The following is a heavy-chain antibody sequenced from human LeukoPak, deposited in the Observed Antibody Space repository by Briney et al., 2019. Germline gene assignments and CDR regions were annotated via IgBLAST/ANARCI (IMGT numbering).Heavy chain of an antibody. D-gene: IGHD4-17*01. CDR1: GFTLSGYS. J-gene: IGHJ6*03. V-gene: IGHV3-21*01. CDR3: ATSGKGYGDYGPLYYYYMDV. CDR2: ISSSSSYI. Sequence: KSGGSLRLSCAASGFTLSGYSMNWVRQSPGKGLDWVSSISSSSSYIYYADSVKGRFTISRDNARNSLYLQMNSLRAEDTAVYYCATSGKGYGDYGPLYYYYMDVWGKGTTVTVSS.